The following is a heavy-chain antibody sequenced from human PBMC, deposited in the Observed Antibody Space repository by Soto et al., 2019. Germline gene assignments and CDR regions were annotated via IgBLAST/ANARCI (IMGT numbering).Heavy chain of an antibody. Sequence: QVRLVESGGGVVQPGRSLRLSCTASGFSFSSYAMYWFRQPPGKGLEWVAVISHDGINKHYADSVKGRVTVSRDNSNHSLDLQLNSLRGEDKAMDYCARDMYSSDYFVKWFEPWGQGTLVTVSS. CDR2: ISHDGINK. D-gene: IGHD3-22*01. V-gene: IGHV3-30-3*01. CDR3: ARDMYSSDYFVKWFEP. CDR1: GFSFSSYA. J-gene: IGHJ5*02.